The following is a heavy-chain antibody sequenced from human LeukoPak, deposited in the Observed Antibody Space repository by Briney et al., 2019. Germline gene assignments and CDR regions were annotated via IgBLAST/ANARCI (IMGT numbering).Heavy chain of an antibody. Sequence: GGSLRLSCAASGFTVSSNYMSWVRQAPGKGLEWVSVIYSGGSTYYADSVKGRFTISRDNSKNTLYLQMNSLRAEDTAVYYCARSTHYYDSSGYYSDYFDYWGQGTLVTVSS. J-gene: IGHJ4*02. D-gene: IGHD3-22*01. V-gene: IGHV3-66*01. CDR1: GFTVSSNY. CDR2: IYSGGST. CDR3: ARSTHYYDSSGYYSDYFDY.